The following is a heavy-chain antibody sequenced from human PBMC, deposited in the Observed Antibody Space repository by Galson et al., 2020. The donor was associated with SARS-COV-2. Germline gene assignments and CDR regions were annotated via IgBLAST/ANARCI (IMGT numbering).Heavy chain of an antibody. Sequence: GESLKISCAASGFTFSSYAMHWVRQAPGKGLEWVAVISYDGSNTYYADSVKGRFTISRDNSKNTLYLQMNSLRAEDTAVYYCARDYEGFDPWGQGTLVTVSS. CDR2: ISYDGSNT. J-gene: IGHJ5*02. D-gene: IGHD3-16*01. CDR3: ARDYEGFDP. CDR1: GFTFSSYA. V-gene: IGHV3-30*04.